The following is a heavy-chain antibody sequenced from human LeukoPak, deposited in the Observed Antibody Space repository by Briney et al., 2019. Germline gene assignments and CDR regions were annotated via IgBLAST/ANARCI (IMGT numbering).Heavy chain of an antibody. CDR1: GYTFTGYY. V-gene: IGHV1-2*02. CDR2: INPNSGGT. J-gene: IGHJ4*02. CDR3: ARGVSSVAAAGTGY. D-gene: IGHD6-13*01. Sequence: ASVKVSCKASGYTFTGYYMHWVRQAPGQGLEWMGWINPNSGGTNYAQKFQGRVTMTRDSSISTAYMELSRLRSDDTAVYYCARGVSSVAAAGTGYWGQGTLVTVSS.